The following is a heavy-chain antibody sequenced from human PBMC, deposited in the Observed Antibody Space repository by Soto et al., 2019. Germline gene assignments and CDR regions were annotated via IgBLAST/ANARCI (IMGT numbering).Heavy chain of an antibody. CDR3: ARDRYYDSSGESYFDY. D-gene: IGHD3-22*01. CDR2: IYHSGST. Sequence: SETLSLTCAVSGGSISSGGYSWSWIRQPPGKGLEWIGYIYHSGSTYYNPSLKSRVTISVDRSKNQFSLKLSSVTAADTAVYYCARDRYYDSSGESYFDYWGQGTLVTVSS. CDR1: GGSISSGGYS. J-gene: IGHJ4*02. V-gene: IGHV4-30-2*01.